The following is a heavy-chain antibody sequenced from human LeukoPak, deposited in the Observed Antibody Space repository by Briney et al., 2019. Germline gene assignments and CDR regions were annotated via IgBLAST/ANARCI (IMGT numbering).Heavy chain of an antibody. J-gene: IGHJ4*02. V-gene: IGHV4-59*11. D-gene: IGHD1-20*01. CDR1: AGSMRSHY. CDR2: IYYSGTT. CDR3: VTNWNDSYALY. Sequence: PSETLSLTCTVSAGSMRSHYWSWIRQPPGKGLEWMGFIYYSGTTRYKPSLQSRVTISVDTSKNQFSLKLSSVTAADTAVYYCVTNWNDSYALYWGQGTLVTVSS.